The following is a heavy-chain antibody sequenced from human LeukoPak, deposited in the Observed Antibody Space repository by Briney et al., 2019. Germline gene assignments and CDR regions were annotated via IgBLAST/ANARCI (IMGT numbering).Heavy chain of an antibody. V-gene: IGHV4-59*01. CDR3: ARDRGYATWLYP. CDR2: IYYSGTT. Sequence: SETLSLTCTVSGGSITSYYWFWIRQPPRKGREWIGSIYYSGTTNYHPSLKSRVTISVDTSKKQFSLKLTSVTAADTAVYYCARDRGYATWLYPWGQGTLVTVSS. D-gene: IGHD3-22*01. J-gene: IGHJ5*02. CDR1: GGSITSYY.